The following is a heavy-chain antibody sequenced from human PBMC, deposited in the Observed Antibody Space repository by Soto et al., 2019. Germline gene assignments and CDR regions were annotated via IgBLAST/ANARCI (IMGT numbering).Heavy chain of an antibody. CDR3: ARDLCSGSSGHIPDV. CDR1: GFTFSSYG. V-gene: IGHV3-33*01. J-gene: IGHJ6*02. CDR2: IWYDGSNK. Sequence: QVQLVESGGGVVQPGRSLRLSCAASGFTFSSYGMHWVRQAPDKGLEWVAGIWYDGSNKYYADSVKGRFTISRDNSKNTLYVQMDSLRAEDTAVYYCARDLCSGSSGHIPDVWGRGTTVTVSS. D-gene: IGHD2-15*01.